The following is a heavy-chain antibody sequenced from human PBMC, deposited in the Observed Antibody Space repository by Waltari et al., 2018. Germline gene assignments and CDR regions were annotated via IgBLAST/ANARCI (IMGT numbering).Heavy chain of an antibody. D-gene: IGHD5-18*01. Sequence: EVQLVQSGAEVKKPGASLKISCEGSGYSFTRYSIRWVRQMPGKGLEWMGVIFPGDSNTKYSPSFRGQVTISADNSITTAYLQWSSLKASDTAIYFCARQPLHSYGIRHFDYWGQGTPVTVSS. CDR2: IFPGDSNT. J-gene: IGHJ4*02. CDR3: ARQPLHSYGIRHFDY. CDR1: GYSFTRYS. V-gene: IGHV5-51*01.